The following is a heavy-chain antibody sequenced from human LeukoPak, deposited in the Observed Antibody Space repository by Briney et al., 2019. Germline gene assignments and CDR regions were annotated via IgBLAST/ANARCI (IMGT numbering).Heavy chain of an antibody. D-gene: IGHD6-6*01. Sequence: GGSLRLSCAVSGFTVSSYYMSWVRQAPGKGLEWVSVIYSGGSTYSADSVKGRFTISRDTSRNTLYLQMNSLRAEDTAVYYCARDRNSGSSLDIWGQGTMLTVSS. CDR1: GFTVSSYY. J-gene: IGHJ3*02. V-gene: IGHV3-66*01. CDR3: ARDRNSGSSLDI. CDR2: IYSGGST.